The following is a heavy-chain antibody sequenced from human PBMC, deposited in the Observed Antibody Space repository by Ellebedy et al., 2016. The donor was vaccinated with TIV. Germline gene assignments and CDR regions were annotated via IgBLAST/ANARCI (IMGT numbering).Heavy chain of an antibody. CDR1: GFTFSSYS. CDR3: APGVMDFDY. Sequence: GESLKISXAASGFTFSSYSMNWVRQAPGKGLEWVSSISSSSSYIYYADSVKGRFTISRDNAKNSLYLQMNSLRAEDTAVYYCAPGVMDFDYWGQGTLVTVSS. CDR2: ISSSSSYI. V-gene: IGHV3-21*01. D-gene: IGHD3-16*01. J-gene: IGHJ4*02.